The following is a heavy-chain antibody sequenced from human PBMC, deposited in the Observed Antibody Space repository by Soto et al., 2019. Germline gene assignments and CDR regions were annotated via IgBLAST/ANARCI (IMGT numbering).Heavy chain of an antibody. D-gene: IGHD3-16*01. Sequence: RQPAGKGLEWMGRIYTSGSPNXNPSLKSRVTMSVDTSKNQFSLKLSSVTAADTAVYYCARTSMIYGMDVWGQGTTVTVS. CDR2: IYTSGSP. J-gene: IGHJ6*02. V-gene: IGHV4-4*07. CDR3: ARTSMIYGMDV.